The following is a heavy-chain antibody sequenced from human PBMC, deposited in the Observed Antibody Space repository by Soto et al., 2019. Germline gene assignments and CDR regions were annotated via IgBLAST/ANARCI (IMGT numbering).Heavy chain of an antibody. V-gene: IGHV4-59*08. D-gene: IGHD3-10*01. CDR2: IDYNGGI. CDR1: SDSSSSYK. Sequence: QVQLQESGPGLVKPSETLSLTCTVSSDSSSSYKWSWIRQTPGKGLEWIGYIDYNGGISYNPSLRSRITITISIDTSTKQVSLWLSSVTAADTAVYYCVRQGFGPLHGLVDVWGQGTTVTVSS. J-gene: IGHJ6*02. CDR3: VRQGFGPLHGLVDV.